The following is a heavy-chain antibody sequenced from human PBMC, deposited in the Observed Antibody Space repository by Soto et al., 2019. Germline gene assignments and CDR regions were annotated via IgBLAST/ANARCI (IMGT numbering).Heavy chain of an antibody. CDR3: ARHYYDSNGYYYLDY. CDR2: IYPGDSDT. CDR1: GYTFTSYW. J-gene: IGHJ4*02. Sequence: LGESLKISCKGSGYTFTSYWIGWVRQMPGKGLEWMGIIYPGDSDTTYSPSFQGQVTISADKSISTAYLQWSSLKASDTAMYYCARHYYDSNGYYYLDYWGQGTPVTVSS. V-gene: IGHV5-51*01. D-gene: IGHD3-22*01.